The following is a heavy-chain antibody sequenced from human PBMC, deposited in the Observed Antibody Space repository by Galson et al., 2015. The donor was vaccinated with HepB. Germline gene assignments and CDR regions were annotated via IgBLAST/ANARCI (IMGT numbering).Heavy chain of an antibody. Sequence: QSGAEVKKPGESLKISCKGSGYSFTSHWIGWVRQMPGKGLEWMGIIYPSDSDTRYSPSFQGQVTISADTSISTAYLQWSSLKASDTAMYYCARGRANYGYVWDAFDIWGQGTMVTVSS. CDR2: IYPSDSDT. D-gene: IGHD5-18*01. J-gene: IGHJ3*02. CDR3: ARGRANYGYVWDAFDI. V-gene: IGHV5-51*03. CDR1: GYSFTSHW.